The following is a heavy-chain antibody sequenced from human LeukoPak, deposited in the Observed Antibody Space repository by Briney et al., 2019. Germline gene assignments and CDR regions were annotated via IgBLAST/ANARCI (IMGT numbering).Heavy chain of an antibody. V-gene: IGHV3-30*02. D-gene: IGHD1-1*01. Sequence: GGSLRLSCAASGFTFSSYGMHWVRQAPGKGLEWVAFIRYDGSNKYYADSVKGRFTISRENSKNTLYLQMNSLRAEDTAVYYCARDFNWPSPLWGQGTLVTVSS. CDR2: IRYDGSNK. CDR3: ARDFNWPSPL. J-gene: IGHJ4*02. CDR1: GFTFSSYG.